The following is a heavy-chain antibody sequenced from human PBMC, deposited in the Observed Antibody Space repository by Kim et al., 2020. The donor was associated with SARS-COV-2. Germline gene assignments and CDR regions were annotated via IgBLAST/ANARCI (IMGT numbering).Heavy chain of an antibody. CDR3: ARGNRKVERRGVYYYGLDV. CDR1: GDSVSRNSAA. CDR2: TYYRSMWYT. D-gene: IGHD2-15*01. V-gene: IGHV6-1*01. J-gene: IGHJ6*02. Sequence: SQTLSLTCAISGDSVSRNSAAWNWIRQSPSRGLEWLGRTYYRSMWYTDYAVSVKSRISINPDTSKNHFSLQLNSVTPEDTAVYYCARGNRKVERRGVYYYGLDVWGQGTTVTVSS.